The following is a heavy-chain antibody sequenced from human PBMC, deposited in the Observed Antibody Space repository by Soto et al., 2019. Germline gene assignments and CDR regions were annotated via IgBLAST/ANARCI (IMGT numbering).Heavy chain of an antibody. J-gene: IGHJ4*02. D-gene: IGHD2-15*01. V-gene: IGHV3-7*01. Sequence: GGSLRLSCAASGFTFSSYWMSWVRQAPGKGLEWVANIKQDGSEKYYVDSVKGRFTISRDNAKNSLYLQMSSLRAEDTAVYYCARDREPGYCSGEFDYWGQGTLVTVSS. CDR3: ARDREPGYCSGEFDY. CDR2: IKQDGSEK. CDR1: GFTFSSYW.